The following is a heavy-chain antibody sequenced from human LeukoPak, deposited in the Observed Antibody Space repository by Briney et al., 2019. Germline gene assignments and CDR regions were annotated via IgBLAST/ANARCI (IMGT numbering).Heavy chain of an antibody. J-gene: IGHJ4*02. V-gene: IGHV4-39*07. Sequence: SETLSLTCTVSGGSISSSSYYWGWIRQPPGKGLEWIGSIYYSGSTYYNPSLKSRVTISVDTSKNQFSLKLSSVTAADTAVYYCASQRARVDYWGQGTLVTVSS. CDR1: GGSISSSSYY. CDR3: ASQRARVDY. CDR2: IYYSGST.